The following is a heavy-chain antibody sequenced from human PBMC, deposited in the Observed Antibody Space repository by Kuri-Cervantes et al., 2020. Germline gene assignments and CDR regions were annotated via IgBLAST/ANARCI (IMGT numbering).Heavy chain of an antibody. D-gene: IGHD5-12*01. Sequence: GESLKISCAASGFTFSSYAMSWVRQAPGKGLEWVSYISSSGSTIYYADSVKGRFTISRDNAKNSLYLQMNSLRAEDTAVYYCARGYDGFAFDIWGQGTMVTVSS. V-gene: IGHV3-48*04. CDR3: ARGYDGFAFDI. CDR1: GFTFSSYA. J-gene: IGHJ3*02. CDR2: ISSSGSTI.